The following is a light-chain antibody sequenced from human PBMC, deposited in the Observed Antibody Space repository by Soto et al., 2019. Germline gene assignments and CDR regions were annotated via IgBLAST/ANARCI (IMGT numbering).Light chain of an antibody. CDR1: QSISSW. V-gene: IGKV1-5*03. CDR2: KAS. Sequence: DIQMTQSPSTLSASVGDRVIITCRASQSISSWLAWYQQKPGTAPKLLIYKASTLQSGVPSRFSGSRSGTEFTLTISSLQPDDSATYYCQQYSDNRTSGQGTKV. CDR3: QQYSDNRT. J-gene: IGKJ1*01.